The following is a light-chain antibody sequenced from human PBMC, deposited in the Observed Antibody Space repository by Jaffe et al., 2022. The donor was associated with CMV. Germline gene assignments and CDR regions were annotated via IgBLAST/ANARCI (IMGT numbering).Light chain of an antibody. CDR2: EVT. Sequence: QSALTQPPSASGSPGQSVTISCTGASGDIGNYNYVSWYQQHPGKAPKLMIYEVTKRPSGVPDRFSGSKSGNTASLTVSGLQADDEADYYCSSYEVNNNFIFGGGTKLTVL. J-gene: IGLJ2*01. CDR1: SGDIGNYNY. V-gene: IGLV2-8*01. CDR3: SSYEVNNNFI.